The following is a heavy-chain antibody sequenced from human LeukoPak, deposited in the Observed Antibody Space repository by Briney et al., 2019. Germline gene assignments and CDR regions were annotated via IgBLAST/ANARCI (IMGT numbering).Heavy chain of an antibody. CDR1: GVTFSNYA. Sequence: GRSLRLSCAASGVTFSNYAMHWVRQAPGKGLEWVAVISHGGSYKYYADSVKGRFTISRDNSKNTLYVQMNSLRAEDTAVYYCAREIYSSSWSDRYGMDVWGQGTTVTVSS. D-gene: IGHD6-13*01. J-gene: IGHJ6*02. CDR3: AREIYSSSWSDRYGMDV. CDR2: ISHGGSYK. V-gene: IGHV3-30*04.